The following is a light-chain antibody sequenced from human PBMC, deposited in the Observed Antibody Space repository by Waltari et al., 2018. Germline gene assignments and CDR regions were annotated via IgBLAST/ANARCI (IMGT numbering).Light chain of an antibody. CDR3: SSYTSVNTR. V-gene: IGLV2-14*03. CDR1: SSDVDGFNF. CDR2: DVA. Sequence: QSALTQPASMSGSPGQSITISCTGTSSDVDGFNFVSWYQQHPGKAPKLIIYDVANRPSGVSHRFSGSRSGNTASLTISGLQAEDEADYYCSSYTSVNTRFGGGTKLTVL. J-gene: IGLJ2*01.